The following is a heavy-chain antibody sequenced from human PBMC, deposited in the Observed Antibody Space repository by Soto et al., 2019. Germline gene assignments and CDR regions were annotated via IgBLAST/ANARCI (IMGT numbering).Heavy chain of an antibody. D-gene: IGHD6-19*01. CDR3: AKDKFWLAQYYFDY. CDR2: ISGSGGST. V-gene: IGHV3-23*01. Sequence: GGSLRLSCAASGFTFSSYAMSWVRQAPGKGLEWVSSISGSGGSTYYADSVKGRFTISRDNSKNTLYLQMNSLRVEDTAVYYCAKDKFWLAQYYFDYWGQGTLVTVSS. J-gene: IGHJ4*02. CDR1: GFTFSSYA.